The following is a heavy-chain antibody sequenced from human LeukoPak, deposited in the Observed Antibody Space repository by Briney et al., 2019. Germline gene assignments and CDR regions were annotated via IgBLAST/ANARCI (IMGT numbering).Heavy chain of an antibody. J-gene: IGHJ4*02. CDR3: TRDEGSYLDYYGSGSSPL. V-gene: IGHV3-49*03. D-gene: IGHD3-10*01. CDR1: GFTFSDFY. CDR2: IRSKAYGGTT. Sequence: GGSLRLSCTAPGFTFSDFYMNWIRQAPGKGLEWVGFIRSKAYGGTTEYAASVKGRFTISGDDSKSIAYLQMNSLKTEDTAVYYCTRDEGSYLDYYGSGSSPLWGPGTLVTVSS.